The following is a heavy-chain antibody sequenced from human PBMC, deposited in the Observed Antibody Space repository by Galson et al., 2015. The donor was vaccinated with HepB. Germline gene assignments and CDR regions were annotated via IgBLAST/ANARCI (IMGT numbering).Heavy chain of an antibody. V-gene: IGHV3-21*01. D-gene: IGHD6-6*01. CDR2: ISSSSSYI. CDR3: ASQTSIAARLDYYYYYMDV. Sequence: SLRLSCAASGFTFSSYSMNWVRQAPGKGLEWVSSISSSSSYIYYADSVKGRFTISRDNAKNSLYLQMNSLRAEDTAVYYCASQTSIAARLDYYYYYMDVWGKGTTVTVSS. CDR1: GFTFSSYS. J-gene: IGHJ6*03.